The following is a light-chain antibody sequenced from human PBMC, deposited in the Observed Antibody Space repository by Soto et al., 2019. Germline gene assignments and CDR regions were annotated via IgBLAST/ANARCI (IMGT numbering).Light chain of an antibody. Sequence: SVLTQSPVSLSLSPWERATLSCRASQSVTASYLAWYHHRPGQAPRLLIYGASSRATGIPDRFSGSGSGTDFTLTISRLEPEDFAVYYCQQYGSSITFGQGTRLEIK. V-gene: IGKV3-20*01. J-gene: IGKJ5*01. CDR3: QQYGSSIT. CDR1: QSVTASY. CDR2: GAS.